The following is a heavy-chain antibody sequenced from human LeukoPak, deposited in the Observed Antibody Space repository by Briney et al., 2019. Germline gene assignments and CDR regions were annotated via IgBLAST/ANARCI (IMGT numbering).Heavy chain of an antibody. D-gene: IGHD2-2*01. CDR2: INHSGNT. V-gene: IGHV4-34*01. Sequence: SETLSLTCAVYGGSFSGYYWSWLRQPPGKGLEWIGEINHSGNTNYNPSLRSRVTISVDTSKNQFSLNLSSVTAADTAVYYCARGERPGYCSSTSCSDYYYYAMDVWGQGTTVTVSS. CDR3: ARGERPGYCSSTSCSDYYYYAMDV. CDR1: GGSFSGYY. J-gene: IGHJ6*02.